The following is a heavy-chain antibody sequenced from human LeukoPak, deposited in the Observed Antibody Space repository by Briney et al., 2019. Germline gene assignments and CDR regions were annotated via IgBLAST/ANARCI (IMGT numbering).Heavy chain of an antibody. CDR3: ARAVAVADYYYYMDV. CDR2: ISSSGSTI. CDR1: GFTFSDYY. Sequence: GGSLRLSCAASGFTFSDYYMSWIRQAPGKGLEWVSYISSSGSTIYYADSAKGRFTISRDNAKNSLYLQMNSLRAEDTAVYYCARAVAVADYYYYMDVWGKGTTVTISS. J-gene: IGHJ6*03. V-gene: IGHV3-11*01. D-gene: IGHD6-19*01.